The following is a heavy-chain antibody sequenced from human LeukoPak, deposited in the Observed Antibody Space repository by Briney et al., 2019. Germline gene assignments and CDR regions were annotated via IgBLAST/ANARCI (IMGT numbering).Heavy chain of an antibody. D-gene: IGHD3-16*01. CDR2: IYYSGST. J-gene: IGHJ4*02. CDR3: ARQSTFGYFDY. CDR1: GGSISSSSYY. V-gene: IGHV4-39*01. Sequence: PSETLSLTCTVSGGSISSSSYYWGWIRQPPGKGLEWIGSIYYSGSTYYNPPLKSRVTISVDTSKNQFSLKLSSVTAADTAVYYCARQSTFGYFDYWGQGTLVTVSS.